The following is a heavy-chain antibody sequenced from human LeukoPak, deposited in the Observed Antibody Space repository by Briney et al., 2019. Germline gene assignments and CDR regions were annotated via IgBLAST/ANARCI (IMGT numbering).Heavy chain of an antibody. CDR3: ARDPHYYDSSGYV. Sequence: GSSVKVSCKSSGGTFSSYAISWVRQAPGQGLEWMGRIIPIVGVGNYAQKFQGRVTITADRSTSTVYVELSSLRSEDTAMYYCARDPHYYDSSGYVWGQETLVTVSS. CDR1: GGTFSSYA. D-gene: IGHD3-22*01. V-gene: IGHV1-69*04. J-gene: IGHJ4*02. CDR2: IIPIVGVG.